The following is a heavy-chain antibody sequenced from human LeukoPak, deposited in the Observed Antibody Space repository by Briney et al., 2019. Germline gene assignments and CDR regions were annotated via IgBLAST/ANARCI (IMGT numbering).Heavy chain of an antibody. CDR1: GFTFNIYS. Sequence: GGSLRLSCAASGFTFNIYSMNWVRQAPGKGLEWVSSITSTGSYIYYADSVKGRFSISRDNAKNSLYLQMNSLRAEDTAIYYCTRTGTTSIDYWGQGALVTVSS. CDR3: TRTGTTSIDY. CDR2: ITSTGSYI. J-gene: IGHJ4*02. V-gene: IGHV3-21*01. D-gene: IGHD1-1*01.